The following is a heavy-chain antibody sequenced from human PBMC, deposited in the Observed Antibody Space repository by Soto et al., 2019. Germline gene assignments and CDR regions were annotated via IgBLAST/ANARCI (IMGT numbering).Heavy chain of an antibody. CDR3: ARDLQQLGDYYYYYGMDV. J-gene: IGHJ6*02. D-gene: IGHD6-13*01. V-gene: IGHV3-33*01. CDR2: IWYDGSNK. CDR1: GFTFSSYV. Sequence: QVQLVESGGGVVQPGRSLRLSCAASGFTFSSYVMHWVRQAPGKGLEWVAVIWYDGSNKYYADSVKGRFTISRDNSKNTLYLQMNSLRAEDTAVYYCARDLQQLGDYYYYYGMDVWGQGTTVTVSS.